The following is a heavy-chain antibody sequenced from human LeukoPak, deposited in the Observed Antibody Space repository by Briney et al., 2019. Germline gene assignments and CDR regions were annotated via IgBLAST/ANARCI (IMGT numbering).Heavy chain of an antibody. CDR3: AKYYYDSSGYFDY. J-gene: IGHJ4*02. D-gene: IGHD3-22*01. V-gene: IGHV3-23*01. CDR1: GFTFSSYA. Sequence: AGGSLRLSCAASGFTFSSYAMSWVRQAPGKGLEWVSAISGSGGSTYYADSAKGQFTISRDNSKNTLYLQMNSLRAEDTAVYYCAKYYYDSSGYFDYWGQGTLVTVSS. CDR2: ISGSGGST.